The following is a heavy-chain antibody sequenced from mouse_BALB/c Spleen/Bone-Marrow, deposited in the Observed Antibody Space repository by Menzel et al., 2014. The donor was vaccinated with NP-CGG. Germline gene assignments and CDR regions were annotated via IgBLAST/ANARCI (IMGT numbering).Heavy chain of an antibody. CDR3: ARWRYPYAMDY. CDR1: GYTFTSYV. CDR2: INPYNDGT. D-gene: IGHD2-12*01. J-gene: IGHJ4*01. Sequence: EVQLQQSGPELVKPGASVKMSCRASGYTFTSYVMHWVKQKPGQGLEWIGYINPYNDGTKYNEKFKGKATLTSDKSSSTAYMELSSLTSEDSAVYYCARWRYPYAMDYWGQGTSVTVSS. V-gene: IGHV1-14*01.